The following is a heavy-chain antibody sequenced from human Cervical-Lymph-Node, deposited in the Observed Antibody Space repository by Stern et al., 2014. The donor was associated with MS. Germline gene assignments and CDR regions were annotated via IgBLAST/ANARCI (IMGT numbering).Heavy chain of an antibody. J-gene: IGHJ5*02. Sequence: QVQLVESGPGLVKPSETLSLTCTVSGGSISSYYWSWIRQPPGKGLEWIGYIYYSGSTAYNPSLKSRVTIAVDTSKNQFSLKLNSVTAADTAVYYCAREGACSTSCYGRFDPWGQGALVTVSS. CDR1: GGSISSYY. CDR2: IYYSGST. CDR3: AREGACSTSCYGRFDP. V-gene: IGHV4-59*01. D-gene: IGHD2-2*01.